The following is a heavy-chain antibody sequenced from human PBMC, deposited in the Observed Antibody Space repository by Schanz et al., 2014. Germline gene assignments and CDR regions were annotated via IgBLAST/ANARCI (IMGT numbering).Heavy chain of an antibody. CDR1: GGTFSSYA. CDR3: ARDGVDAAAGGNY. V-gene: IGHV1-69*04. Sequence: QVQLVQSGAEVKKPGSPVKVSCKSSGGTFSSYAISWVRQTPGQGLEWMGRIIPILGIANYAQKFQGRVTITADTSTTTAYMELSGLRSEDTAVYYCARDGVDAAAGGNYWGQGTLVTVSS. CDR2: IIPILGIA. D-gene: IGHD6-13*01. J-gene: IGHJ4*02.